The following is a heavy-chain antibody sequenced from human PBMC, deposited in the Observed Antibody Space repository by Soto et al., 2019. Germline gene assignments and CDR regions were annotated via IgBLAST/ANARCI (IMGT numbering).Heavy chain of an antibody. CDR3: AKDRGWIQLWLGIDY. J-gene: IGHJ4*02. Sequence: GGSLRLSCAASGFTFSSYGMHWVRQAPGKGLEWVAVISYDGSNKYYADSVKGRFTISRDNSKNTLYLQMNSLRAEDTAVYYCAKDRGWIQLWLGIDYWGQGTLVTVS. D-gene: IGHD5-18*01. V-gene: IGHV3-30*18. CDR1: GFTFSSYG. CDR2: ISYDGSNK.